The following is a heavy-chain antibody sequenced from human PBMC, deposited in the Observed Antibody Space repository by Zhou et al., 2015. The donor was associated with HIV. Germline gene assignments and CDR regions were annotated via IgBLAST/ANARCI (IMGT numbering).Heavy chain of an antibody. CDR1: GFTFDDYA. CDR2: VSWNSGTK. D-gene: IGHD6-6*01. Sequence: EVQLVESGGRLGTAWQVPETLLCSSGFTFDDYAMHWVRQPPGKGLEWVSSVSWNSGTKGYADSVKGRFTISRDNAKTSLYLQMNSLRADDTALYYCAKAQLGYSSSLPGDYWGQGTLVTVSS. V-gene: IGHV3-9*01. CDR3: AKAQLGYSSSLPGDY. J-gene: IGHJ4*02.